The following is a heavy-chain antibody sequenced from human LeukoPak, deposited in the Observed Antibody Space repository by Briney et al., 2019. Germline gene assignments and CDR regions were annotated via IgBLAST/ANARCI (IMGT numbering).Heavy chain of an antibody. D-gene: IGHD2-15*01. CDR2: IIPIFGTA. Sequence: SVKVSCKASGGTFSSYAISWVRQAPGQGLEWMGGIIPIFGTANYAQKFQGRVTITADESTSTAYMELRSLRSDDTAVYYCARDRNGSFRWFDPWGQGTLVTVSS. J-gene: IGHJ5*02. V-gene: IGHV1-69*01. CDR1: GGTFSSYA. CDR3: ARDRNGSFRWFDP.